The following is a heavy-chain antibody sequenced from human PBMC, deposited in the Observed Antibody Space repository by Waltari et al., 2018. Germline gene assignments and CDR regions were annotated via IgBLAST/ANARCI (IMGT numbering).Heavy chain of an antibody. CDR3: ARIRGRDTLLEAFDI. CDR2: ISGTGAGT. J-gene: IGHJ3*02. V-gene: IGHV3-23*01. Sequence: EVQLLESGGGLVQPGGSLRLSCAASGFTFRSYAMSWVRQAPGKGLEWVSAISGTGAGTYYADSVRGRFTISSDNSKNTLYLQMNSLTAEDTAVYFCARIRGRDTLLEAFDIWGQGTLVTVSS. CDR1: GFTFRSYA. D-gene: IGHD1-1*01.